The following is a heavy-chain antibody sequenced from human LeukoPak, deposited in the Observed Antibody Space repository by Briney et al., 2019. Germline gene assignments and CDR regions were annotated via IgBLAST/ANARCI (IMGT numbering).Heavy chain of an antibody. J-gene: IGHJ4*02. CDR3: AGGIAAGY. V-gene: IGHV4-59*01. CDR2: IYYSGST. D-gene: IGHD6-6*01. Sequence: SETLSLTCTVSGGSISSYYWSWIRQPPGKGLEWIGYIYYSGSTNYNPSLKSRVTISVDTSKNQFSLKLSSVTAADTAVYYCAGGIAAGYWGQGTLVTVSS. CDR1: GGSISSYY.